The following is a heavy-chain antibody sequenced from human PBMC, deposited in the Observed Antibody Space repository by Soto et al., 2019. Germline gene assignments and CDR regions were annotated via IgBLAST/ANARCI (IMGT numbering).Heavy chain of an antibody. CDR3: ARAPGASYDILTGYYFPSAAFDI. J-gene: IGHJ3*02. CDR1: GGYISSYY. CDR2: IYYSGST. V-gene: IGHV4-59*01. Sequence: QVQLQESGPGLVKPSETLSLTCTVSGGYISSYYWSWIRQPPGKGLEWIGDIYYSGSTNYNPSLKSRVTISVDTSKNQFSLKLSSVTAADTAVYYCARAPGASYDILTGYYFPSAAFDIWGQGTMVTVSS. D-gene: IGHD3-9*01.